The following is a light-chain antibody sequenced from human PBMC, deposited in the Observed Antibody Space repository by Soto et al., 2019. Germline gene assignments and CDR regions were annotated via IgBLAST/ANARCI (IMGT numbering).Light chain of an antibody. Sequence: VTQPHSVSESPGKTVTISCTRSSGSIASNYVQWYQQRPGSAPTTVIYEDNQRPSGVPDRFSGSIDSSSNSASLTISGLKTEDEADYYCQSYDSSIYVVFGGGTKLTVL. CDR1: SGSIASNY. J-gene: IGLJ2*01. CDR3: QSYDSSIYVV. V-gene: IGLV6-57*03. CDR2: EDN.